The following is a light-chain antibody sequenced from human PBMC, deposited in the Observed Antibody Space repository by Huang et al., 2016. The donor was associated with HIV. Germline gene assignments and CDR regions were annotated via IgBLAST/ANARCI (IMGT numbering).Light chain of an antibody. CDR3: HQYKIWPPYT. V-gene: IGKV3-15*01. CDR2: DAY. Sequence: EIVMTQSPATLSVSPGERAKVSCRTSQRVGSNLAWYQQKPGQAPRLLIYDAYTRATGVPARFSGSGSGTDFTLSISSLQSDDIAVYYCHQYKIWPPYTFGQGTKLEIK. CDR1: QRVGSN. J-gene: IGKJ2*01.